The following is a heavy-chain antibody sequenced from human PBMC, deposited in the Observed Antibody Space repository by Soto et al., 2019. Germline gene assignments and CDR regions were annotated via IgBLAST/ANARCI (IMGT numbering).Heavy chain of an antibody. V-gene: IGHV4-59*01. CDR3: ARDLGGTADY. D-gene: IGHD1-1*01. Sequence: PSETLSLTCTVSGGSISSYYWSWIRQPPGKGLEWIGYIYYSGSTNYNPSLKSRVTISVDTSKNQFSLKLSSVTAADTAVYYCARDLGGTADYWGQGTLVTVSS. CDR1: GGSISSYY. CDR2: IYYSGST. J-gene: IGHJ4*02.